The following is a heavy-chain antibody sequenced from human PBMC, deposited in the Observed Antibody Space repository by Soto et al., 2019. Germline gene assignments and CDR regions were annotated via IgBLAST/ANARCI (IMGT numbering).Heavy chain of an antibody. Sequence: ASVKVSCKASGHTFTGHHMHWVRQAPGQGLEWMGLIDLDIGDTKYAQKFQGRITSTSDTSITTAYMELRGLRSDDTAVYYCGLEPTGTGGFDYWGQGTLVTVSS. CDR3: GLEPTGTGGFDY. D-gene: IGHD7-27*01. J-gene: IGHJ4*02. CDR2: IDLDIGDT. CDR1: GHTFTGHH. V-gene: IGHV1-2*02.